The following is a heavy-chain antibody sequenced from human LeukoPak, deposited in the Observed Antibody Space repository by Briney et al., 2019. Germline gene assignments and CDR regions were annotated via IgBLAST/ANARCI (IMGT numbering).Heavy chain of an antibody. Sequence: SETLSLTCTVSGGSISSGSYYWSWIRQPAGKGLEWIGRIYTSGSTNYNPSLKSRVTISVDTSKNQFSLKLSSVTAADTAVYYCARDIAVAGTGPAYWGQGTLVTVSS. CDR3: ARDIAVAGTGPAY. D-gene: IGHD6-19*01. CDR1: GGSISSGSYY. J-gene: IGHJ4*02. V-gene: IGHV4-61*02. CDR2: IYTSGST.